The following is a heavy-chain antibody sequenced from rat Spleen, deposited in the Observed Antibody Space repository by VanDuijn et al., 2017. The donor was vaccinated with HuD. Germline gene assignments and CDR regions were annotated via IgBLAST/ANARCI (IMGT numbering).Heavy chain of an antibody. J-gene: IGHJ3*01. V-gene: IGHV5-22*01. CDR3: TRHHYSSPLDWFAY. D-gene: IGHD1-2*01. CDR2: ISYEGSTT. Sequence: EVQLVESGGGLVQPGGSLKLSCAASGFTFSDYYMAWVRQAPKKGLDWVASISYEGSTTYYGDSVKGRFTISRDNAKNTLFLQMNSLRSEDTATYYCTRHHYSSPLDWFAYWGQGTLVTVSS. CDR1: GFTFSDYY.